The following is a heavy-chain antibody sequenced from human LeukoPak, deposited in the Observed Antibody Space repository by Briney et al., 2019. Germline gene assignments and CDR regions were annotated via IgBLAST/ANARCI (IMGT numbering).Heavy chain of an antibody. J-gene: IGHJ4*02. CDR2: INHSGST. CDR3: ARNHYDSSGYLPFDY. Sequence: SETLSLTCAVYGGSFSGYYWSWIRQPPGKGLEWIGEINHSGSTNYNPSLKSRVTISVDTSKNQFSLKLSSVTAADTAVYYCARNHYDSSGYLPFDYWGQGTLVTDSS. D-gene: IGHD3-22*01. CDR1: GGSFSGYY. V-gene: IGHV4-34*01.